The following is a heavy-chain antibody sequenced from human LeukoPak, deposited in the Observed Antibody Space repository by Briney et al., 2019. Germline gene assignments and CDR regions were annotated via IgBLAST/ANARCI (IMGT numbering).Heavy chain of an antibody. Sequence: GGSLRLSCAASGFTFSSYSMNWVRQAPGKGLEWVSSISPKSDYVYYADSLKGRFTVSRDNARDSLYLRMSSLRAEDTAVYYCSRGGTDDPFNSWGQGTLVTVSS. CDR3: SRGGTDDPFNS. CDR1: GFTFSSYS. D-gene: IGHD1-1*01. V-gene: IGHV3-21*01. CDR2: ISPKSDYV. J-gene: IGHJ4*02.